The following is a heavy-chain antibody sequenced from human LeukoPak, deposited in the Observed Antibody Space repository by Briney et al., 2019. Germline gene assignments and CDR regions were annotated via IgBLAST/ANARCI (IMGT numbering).Heavy chain of an antibody. Sequence: GRSLRLSCAASGFTFSSYGMHWVRQAPGKGLEWVAVISYDGSNEYYADSVKGRFTISRDNSKNTMYLQMNSLRAEDTAVYYCATSRVRFSLSGSFGYWGQGTLVTVSS. CDR2: ISYDGSNE. J-gene: IGHJ4*02. CDR1: GFTFSSYG. CDR3: ATSRVRFSLSGSFGY. D-gene: IGHD3-10*01. V-gene: IGHV3-30*03.